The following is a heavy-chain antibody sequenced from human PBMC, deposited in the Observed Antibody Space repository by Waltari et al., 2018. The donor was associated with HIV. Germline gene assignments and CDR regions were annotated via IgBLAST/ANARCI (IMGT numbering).Heavy chain of an antibody. CDR2: IYYRGST. J-gene: IGHJ4*02. V-gene: IGHV4-61*01. Sequence: QVQLQESGPGLVKPSETLSLTCTVPGGSVSSGSSYWSWIPQPPGRGLEWIGYIYYRGSTNYNPSLKSRVTISVDTSKNQFSLKLSSVTAADTAVYYCAAAPGPYYYDSSGYYPGLDYWGQGTLVTVSS. CDR3: AAAPGPYYYDSSGYYPGLDY. D-gene: IGHD3-22*01. CDR1: GGSVSSGSSY.